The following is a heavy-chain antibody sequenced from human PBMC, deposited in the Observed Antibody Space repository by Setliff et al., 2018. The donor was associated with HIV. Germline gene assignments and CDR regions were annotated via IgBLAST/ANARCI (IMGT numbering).Heavy chain of an antibody. V-gene: IGHV1-18*04. CDR2: ISTYNGNT. Sequence: ASVKVSCTASGYTFTSYYMQWVRQAPGQGPEWMGWISTYNGNTNYAQKLQGRVTMTTDTSTTTAYMELRSLKSDDTATYFCASGMRWETAMGDAFDIWG. D-gene: IGHD5-18*01. CDR3: ASGMRWETAMGDAFDI. CDR1: GYTFTSYY. J-gene: IGHJ3*02.